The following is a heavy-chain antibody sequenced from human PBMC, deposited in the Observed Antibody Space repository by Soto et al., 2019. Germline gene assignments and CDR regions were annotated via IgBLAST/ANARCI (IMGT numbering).Heavy chain of an antibody. D-gene: IGHD5-18*01. CDR1: GFTFSSYG. V-gene: IGHV3-30*18. CDR3: AKDPVTAMAYYYYGMDV. Sequence: PGGSLRLSCAASGFTFSSYGMHWVRQAPGKGLEWVAVISYDGSNKYYADSVKGRFTISRDNSKNTLYLQMNSLRAEDTAVYYCAKDPVTAMAYYYYGMDVWGQGTTVPVYS. CDR2: ISYDGSNK. J-gene: IGHJ6*02.